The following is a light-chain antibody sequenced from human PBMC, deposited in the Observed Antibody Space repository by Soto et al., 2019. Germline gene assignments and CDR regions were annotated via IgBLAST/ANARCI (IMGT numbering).Light chain of an antibody. CDR2: KAS. J-gene: IGKJ1*01. CDR3: LQYNSYPWT. Sequence: DIQMTQSPSTLSASVGDSVTITCRASQTISIWLAWYQQKPGKAPKLLIYKASDLGSGVPSTFSGSASGTEFTLTISSLQPDDFVTYYCLQYNSYPWTFGQGTKVEI. CDR1: QTISIW. V-gene: IGKV1-5*03.